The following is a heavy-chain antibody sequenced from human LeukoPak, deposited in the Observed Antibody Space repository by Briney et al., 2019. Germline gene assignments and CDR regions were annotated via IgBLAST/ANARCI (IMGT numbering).Heavy chain of an antibody. Sequence: PTGGSLRLSCAASRFPFSSYGMHWVRQAPGKGLEWVAFIPYDGSDKFYADSVKGRFTISRDNSKNTLYLQMNSLRAEDTAVYYCARSGTAMAYDYWGQGTLVTVSS. V-gene: IGHV3-30*02. CDR3: ARSGTAMAYDY. CDR2: IPYDGSDK. D-gene: IGHD5-18*01. J-gene: IGHJ4*02. CDR1: RFPFSSYG.